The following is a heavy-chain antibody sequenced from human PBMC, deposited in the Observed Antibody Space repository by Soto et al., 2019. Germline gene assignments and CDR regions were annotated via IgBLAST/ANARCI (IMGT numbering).Heavy chain of an antibody. Sequence: GALRLSCAASEFIFSKSSMMWVRQAPGAGLEWVSGINGSGGRTFYADSVKGRFTISRDNLKNTLFMQMNSLKAEDTAIYYCVKWGDDSKYFHHWGQGTLVTVSS. CDR2: INGSGGRT. CDR1: EFIFSKSS. D-gene: IGHD2-21*02. CDR3: VKWGDDSKYFHH. J-gene: IGHJ1*01. V-gene: IGHV3-23*01.